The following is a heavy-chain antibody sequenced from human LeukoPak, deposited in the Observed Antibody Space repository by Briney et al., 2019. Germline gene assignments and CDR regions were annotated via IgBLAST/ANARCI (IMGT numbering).Heavy chain of an antibody. J-gene: IGHJ5*02. D-gene: IGHD3-3*01. CDR2: IYYSGST. CDR1: GGSISIHY. Sequence: PSETLSLTCTVSGGSISIHYWSWIRHPPGKGLEWIGYIYYSGSTNYNPSLKSRVTISVDTSKNQFSLKLSSVTAADTAVYYCARDAPHSITIFGTTWWFDPWGQGTLVTVSS. CDR3: ARDAPHSITIFGTTWWFDP. V-gene: IGHV4-59*11.